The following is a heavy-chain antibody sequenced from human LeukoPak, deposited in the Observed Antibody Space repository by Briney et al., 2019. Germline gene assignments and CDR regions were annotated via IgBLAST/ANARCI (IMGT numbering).Heavy chain of an antibody. D-gene: IGHD2-21*01. V-gene: IGHV3-30*18. Sequence: PGGSLRLSCAASGFTFSSYGMHWVRRAPGKGLEWVAVISYDGSNKYYADSMRGRFTISRDNSKNTLYLQMNSLRAEDTAVYYCAKDPTFLPWGQGTLVTVSS. J-gene: IGHJ5*02. CDR3: AKDPTFLP. CDR2: ISYDGSNK. CDR1: GFTFSSYG.